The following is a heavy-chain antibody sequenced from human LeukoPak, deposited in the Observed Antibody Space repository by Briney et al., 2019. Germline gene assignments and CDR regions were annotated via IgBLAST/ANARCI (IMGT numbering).Heavy chain of an antibody. CDR1: GYTFTSYG. CDR3: ARDLRNSGYDSIYYYGMDV. Sequence: ASVKVSCKASGYTFTSYGISWVRQAPGQGLEWMGWISAYNGNTNYAQKLQGRVTMTTDTSTSTAYMELRSLRSDDTAVYYCARDLRNSGYDSIYYYGMDVWGQGTTVTVSS. V-gene: IGHV1-18*01. J-gene: IGHJ6*02. D-gene: IGHD5-12*01. CDR2: ISAYNGNT.